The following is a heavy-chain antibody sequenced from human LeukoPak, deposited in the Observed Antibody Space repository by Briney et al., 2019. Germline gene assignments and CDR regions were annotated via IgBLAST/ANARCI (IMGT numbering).Heavy chain of an antibody. CDR1: GFTFSSYA. CDR3: VKTRQGEPAPGSFDI. CDR2: ISSNGGST. V-gene: IGHV3-64*05. Sequence: QPGGSLRLSCAASGFTFSSYAMHWVRQAPGKGLEYVSAISSNGGSTYYADSVKGRFTISRDNSKNTLYVQMSSLRAEDTAVYYCVKTRQGEPAPGSFDIWGQGTMVTVSS. J-gene: IGHJ3*02. D-gene: IGHD3-16*01.